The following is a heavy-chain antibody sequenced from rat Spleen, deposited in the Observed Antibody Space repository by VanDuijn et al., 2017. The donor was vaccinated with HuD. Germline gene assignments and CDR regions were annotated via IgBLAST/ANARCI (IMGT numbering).Heavy chain of an antibody. Sequence: EVQLVESGGGLVQPGRSLKLSCAASGFTFSNYGMAWVRQAPTKGLEWVASISTSGGSTYYRDSVKGRFTVSRDNAKSTLYLQMDSLRSEDTATYYCAREDNIPFDYWGQGVMVTVSS. J-gene: IGHJ2*01. CDR3: AREDNIPFDY. D-gene: IGHD1-10*01. CDR2: ISTSGGST. CDR1: GFTFSNYG. V-gene: IGHV5-19*01.